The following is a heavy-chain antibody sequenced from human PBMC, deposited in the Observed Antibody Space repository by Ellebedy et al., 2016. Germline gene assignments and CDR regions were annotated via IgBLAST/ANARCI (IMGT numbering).Heavy chain of an antibody. CDR3: ARAGIVVPYSSSLVYYMDV. CDR2: IYTSGST. J-gene: IGHJ6*03. D-gene: IGHD6-6*01. CDR1: GGSISSYY. V-gene: IGHV4-4*07. Sequence: SETLSLXCTVSGGSISSYYWSWIRQPAGKGLEWIGRIYTSGSTNYNPSLKSRVTMSVDTSKNQFSLKLSSVTAADTAVYYCARAGIVVPYSSSLVYYMDVWGKGTTVTVSS.